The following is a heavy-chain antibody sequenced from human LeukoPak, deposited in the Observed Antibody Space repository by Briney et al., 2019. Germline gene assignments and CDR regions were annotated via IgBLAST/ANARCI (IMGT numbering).Heavy chain of an antibody. Sequence: SVKVSCKASGGTFSIYAISWVRQAPGQGLEWMGGIIPIFGTANYAQKFQGRVTITADESTSTAYMELSSLRSEDTAVYYCARHYDILTGPLRYWGQGTLVTVSS. V-gene: IGHV1-69*01. CDR1: GGTFSIYA. CDR3: ARHYDILTGPLRY. D-gene: IGHD3-9*01. J-gene: IGHJ4*02. CDR2: IIPIFGTA.